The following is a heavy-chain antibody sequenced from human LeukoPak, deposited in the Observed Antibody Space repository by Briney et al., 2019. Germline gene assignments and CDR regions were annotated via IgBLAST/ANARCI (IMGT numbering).Heavy chain of an antibody. Sequence: SQTLSLTCTVSGGSISSGAYYWNWIRQHPGKGLEWIGYIYYSGSTYYNPSLKSRVTMSVDTSKNQFSLELSSVTAADTAVYYCAREVIEDWFDPWGQGTLVTVSS. V-gene: IGHV4-31*03. J-gene: IGHJ5*02. CDR3: AREVIEDWFDP. CDR1: GGSISSGAYY. CDR2: IYYSGST. D-gene: IGHD2/OR15-2a*01.